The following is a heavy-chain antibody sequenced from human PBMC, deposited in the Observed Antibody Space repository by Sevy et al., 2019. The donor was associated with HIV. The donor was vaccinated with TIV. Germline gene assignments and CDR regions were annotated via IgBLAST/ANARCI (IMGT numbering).Heavy chain of an antibody. V-gene: IGHV1-2*02. CDR1: GYNFNGYY. D-gene: IGHD2-21*02. CDR2: ISPYSDGT. CDR3: LTVRLYQPLS. J-gene: IGHJ5*02. Sequence: ASVKVSCKTSGYNFNGYYIHWVRQAPGQGLEWMGWISPYSDGTNYSQRFQGRVTLTRDTSISTAYMELRSLRSDDTAVYYCLTVRLYQPLSWGQGTLVTVSS.